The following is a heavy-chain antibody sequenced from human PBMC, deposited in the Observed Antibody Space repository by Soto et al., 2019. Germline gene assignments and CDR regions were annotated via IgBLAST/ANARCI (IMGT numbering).Heavy chain of an antibody. D-gene: IGHD5-18*01. CDR1: GFTFSSYA. CDR2: ISYDGSNK. CDR3: ARDRVSGYSYGYYFDY. Sequence: VGSLRLSCAASGFTFSSYAMHWVRQAPGKGLEWVAVISYDGSNKFYADSVKGRFTISRDNSKSTLYLQMDSLRVDDTAVYYCARDRVSGYSYGYYFDYWGQGTLVTVSS. V-gene: IGHV3-30-3*01. J-gene: IGHJ4*02.